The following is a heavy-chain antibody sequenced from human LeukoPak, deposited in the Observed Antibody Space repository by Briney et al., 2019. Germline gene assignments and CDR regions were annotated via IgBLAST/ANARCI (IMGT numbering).Heavy chain of an antibody. CDR2: INPLSGGT. Sequence: GASVKVSCKASGYIFTDYYIHWVRQAPGQGLQRMGWINPLSGGTNYAQKFRGRVTVTRDTSIATIYMDLSSLVSDDTAVYYCARGHDNTGYNYFDQWGQGTLVTVSS. V-gene: IGHV1-2*02. J-gene: IGHJ4*02. D-gene: IGHD5-18*01. CDR3: ARGHDNTGYNYFDQ. CDR1: GYIFTDYY.